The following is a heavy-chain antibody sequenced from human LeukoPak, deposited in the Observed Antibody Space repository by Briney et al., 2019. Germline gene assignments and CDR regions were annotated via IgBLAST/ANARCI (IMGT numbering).Heavy chain of an antibody. J-gene: IGHJ5*02. CDR1: GFTLSTYG. CDR2: IRYDRTNK. Sequence: GGSLRLSCAASGFTLSTYGMHWVRQAPGKGLQWVSFIRYDRTNKYYADSVKGRFTISRDNSKNTLYLQMNSLRAEDTAVYYCARVVHGSGLDPWGQGTLVTVSS. V-gene: IGHV3-30*02. CDR3: ARVVHGSGLDP. D-gene: IGHD3-10*01.